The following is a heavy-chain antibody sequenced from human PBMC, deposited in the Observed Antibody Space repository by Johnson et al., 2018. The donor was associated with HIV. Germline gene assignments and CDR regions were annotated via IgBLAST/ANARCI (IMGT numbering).Heavy chain of an antibody. CDR3: TTDLELAGLWFGELWDDAFDI. CDR2: IKSKVDGGTT. J-gene: IGHJ3*02. Sequence: VQLVESGGGLVQPGGSLRFSCAVSGFTFSSYAMSWVRQAPGKGLEWVGRIKSKVDGGTTDYAAPVKGRFTVSRDDSKNTLYLQMNSLKTEDTAVYYCTTDLELAGLWFGELWDDAFDIWGQGTMVTVSS. V-gene: IGHV3-15*01. CDR1: GFTFSSYA. D-gene: IGHD3-10*01.